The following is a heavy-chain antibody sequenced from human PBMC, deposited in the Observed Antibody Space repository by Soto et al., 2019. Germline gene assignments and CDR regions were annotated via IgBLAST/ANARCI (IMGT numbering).Heavy chain of an antibody. J-gene: IGHJ3*02. Sequence: QVQLQESGPGLVKPSETLSLTCTVSGGSISSYYWSWIRQPPGKGLEWIGYIYYSGSTNYNPSLKSRVTISVDTSKNQFSLKLSSVTAADTAVYYCARDLLGIAVAARGHAFDIWGQGTMVTVSS. V-gene: IGHV4-59*01. CDR3: ARDLLGIAVAARGHAFDI. D-gene: IGHD6-19*01. CDR2: IYYSGST. CDR1: GGSISSYY.